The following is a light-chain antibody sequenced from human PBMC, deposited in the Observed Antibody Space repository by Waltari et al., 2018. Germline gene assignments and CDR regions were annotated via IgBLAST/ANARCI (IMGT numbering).Light chain of an antibody. J-gene: IGLJ2*01. CDR3: QVWDSTNVL. CDR2: RDR. CDR1: NIGSRN. Sequence: SYELTQAHSVSVAQGQTARITCGGHNIGSRNVHWYQLQPGQAPVPVIYRDRNRPSGIPERFSGSNSVNPATLTISRAQVGDEGDYFCQVWDSTNVLFGGGTKLTVL. V-gene: IGLV3-9*01.